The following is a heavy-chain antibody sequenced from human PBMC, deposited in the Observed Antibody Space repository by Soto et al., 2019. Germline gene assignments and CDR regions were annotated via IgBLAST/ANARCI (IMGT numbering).Heavy chain of an antibody. J-gene: IGHJ3*01. V-gene: IGHV3-23*01. CDR3: AKDWDLLRAFDL. Sequence: EVQLLESGGGLVQPGGSLRISCAASGFTFSSYAMSWVRQAPGKGLEWVSGISASGGRTYYADSVKGRFTISRDNSKNTMYLQMNSLRVEDTAVYKCAKDWDLLRAFDLWGQGTMVTVSS. D-gene: IGHD1-26*01. CDR1: GFTFSSYA. CDR2: ISASGGRT.